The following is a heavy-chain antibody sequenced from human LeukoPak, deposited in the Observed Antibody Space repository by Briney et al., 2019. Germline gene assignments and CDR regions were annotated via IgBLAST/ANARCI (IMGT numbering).Heavy chain of an antibody. CDR1: GFTFSDYY. CDR2: ISSDGINT. V-gene: IGHV3-74*01. CDR3: AGDLGQYYDTSDNWFDP. Sequence: GGSLRLSCAASGFTFSDYYMSWIRQAPGKGLEWVSRISSDGINTSYADSVKGRFTISRDNAKNTLNLQMNSLRAEDTAVYYCAGDLGQYYDTSDNWFDPWGQGTLVTVSS. D-gene: IGHD3-9*01. J-gene: IGHJ5*02.